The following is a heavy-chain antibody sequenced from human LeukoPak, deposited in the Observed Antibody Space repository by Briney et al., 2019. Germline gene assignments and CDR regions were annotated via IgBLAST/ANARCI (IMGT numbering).Heavy chain of an antibody. J-gene: IGHJ4*02. CDR1: GDSVSSNSAA. Sequence: SQTLSLTCAISGDSVSSNSAAWNWIRQSPSRGLEWLGRTYYRSKWYNNYAVSVKSRITINPDTSKNQFSLQLNSVTPEDTAVYYCARWRYSSGWYPGREHYYFDYWGQGTLVTVSS. CDR2: TYYRSKWYN. CDR3: ARWRYSSGWYPGREHYYFDY. V-gene: IGHV6-1*01. D-gene: IGHD6-19*01.